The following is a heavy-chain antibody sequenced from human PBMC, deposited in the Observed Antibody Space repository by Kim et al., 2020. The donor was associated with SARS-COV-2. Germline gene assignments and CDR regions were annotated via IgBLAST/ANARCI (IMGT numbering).Heavy chain of an antibody. CDR1: GYTFTGYY. CDR2: INPNSGGT. J-gene: IGHJ6*03. D-gene: IGHD2-2*03. Sequence: ASVKVSCKASGYTFTGYYMHWVRQAPGQGLEWMGWINPNSGGTNYAQKFQGRVTMTRDTSISTAYMELSRLRSDDTAVYYCARGGYCSSTSCETYYYYYMDVWGKGTTVTVSS. CDR3: ARGGYCSSTSCETYYYYYMDV. V-gene: IGHV1-2*02.